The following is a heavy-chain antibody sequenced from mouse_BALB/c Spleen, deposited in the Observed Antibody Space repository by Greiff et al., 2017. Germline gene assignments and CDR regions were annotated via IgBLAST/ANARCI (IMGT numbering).Heavy chain of an antibody. CDR3: ARPLRPWYFDV. V-gene: IGHV4-1*02. J-gene: IGHJ1*01. D-gene: IGHD1-2*01. CDR1: GFDFSRYW. Sequence: EVQLQESGGGLVQPGGSLKLSCAASGFDFSRYWMIWVRQAPGKGLEWIGEINPDSSTINYTPSLKDKFIISRDNAKNTLYLQMSKVRSEDTALYYCARPLRPWYFDVWGAGTTVTVSS. CDR2: INPDSSTI.